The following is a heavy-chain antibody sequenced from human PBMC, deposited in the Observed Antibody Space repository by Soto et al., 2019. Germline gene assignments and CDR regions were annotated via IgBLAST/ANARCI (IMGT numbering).Heavy chain of an antibody. CDR2: IYYSGST. Sequence: QLQLQESGPGLVKPSETLSLTCTVSGGSISSSSYYWGWIRQPPGKGLEWIGSIYYSGSTYYNPSLQSRVTISVDTSKNQFSLKLSSVTAADTAVYYCARPGPQQLVLDYYYGMDVWGQGTTVTVSS. CDR3: ARPGPQQLVLDYYYGMDV. D-gene: IGHD6-13*01. CDR1: GGSISSSSYY. V-gene: IGHV4-39*01. J-gene: IGHJ6*02.